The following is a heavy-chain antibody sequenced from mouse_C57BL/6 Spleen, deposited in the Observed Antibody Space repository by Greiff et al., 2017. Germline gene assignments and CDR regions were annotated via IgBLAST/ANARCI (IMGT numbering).Heavy chain of an antibody. J-gene: IGHJ2*01. D-gene: IGHD1-1*01. V-gene: IGHV5-4*01. CDR1: GFTFSSYA. Sequence: EVMLVESGGGLVKPGGSLKLSCAASGFTFSSYAMSWVRQTPEKRLEWVATISDGGSYTYYPDNVKGRFTISRDNAKNNLYLQMSHLKSEDTAMYYCARDTTVVATFDYWGQGTTLTVSS. CDR3: ARDTTVVATFDY. CDR2: ISDGGSYT.